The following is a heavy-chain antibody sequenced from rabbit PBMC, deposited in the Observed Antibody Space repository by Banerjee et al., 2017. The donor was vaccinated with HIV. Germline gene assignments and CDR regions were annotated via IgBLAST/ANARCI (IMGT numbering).Heavy chain of an antibody. CDR1: GFSFSSYW. V-gene: IGHV1S45*01. Sequence: QEQLEESGGDLVKPEGSLTLTCTTSGFSFSSYWMCWVRQAPGKGLEWIACIVAGSSGVIYYASWAKGRFTISKTSSTTMTLQMTSLTAADTATYFCARRTPYTYYFNLWGPGTLVTVS. CDR3: ARRTPYTYYFNL. D-gene: IGHD1-1*01. CDR2: IVAGSSGVI. J-gene: IGHJ4*01.